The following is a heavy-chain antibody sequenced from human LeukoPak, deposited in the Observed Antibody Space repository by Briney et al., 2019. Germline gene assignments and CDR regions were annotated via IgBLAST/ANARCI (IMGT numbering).Heavy chain of an antibody. CDR3: ARGGYSGSYYALFDY. D-gene: IGHD1-26*01. J-gene: IGHJ4*02. Sequence: ASVKVSCKASGYTFTGYYMHWVRQAPGQGLEWMGWINPNSGGTNYAQKFQGRVTITADKSTSTAYMELSSLRSEDTAVYYCARGGYSGSYYALFDYWGQGTLVTVSS. CDR1: GYTFTGYY. V-gene: IGHV1-2*02. CDR2: INPNSGGT.